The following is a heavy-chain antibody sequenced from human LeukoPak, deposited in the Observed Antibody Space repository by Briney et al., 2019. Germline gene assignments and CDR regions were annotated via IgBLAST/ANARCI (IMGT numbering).Heavy chain of an antibody. CDR2: IDSDTYGNTI. CDR1: GFTLSSDS. D-gene: IGHD4-17*01. CDR3: ARDRDYAFDH. V-gene: IGHV3-48*02. J-gene: IGHJ5*02. Sequence: GGSQRLCCAASGFTLSSDSMNWDRQAPGKGLEWISYIDSDTYGNTIYYPHTVKGRFTISLDNAKNSLYLQMDSLRDEDTAVYHCARDRDYAFDHWGQGTLVTVSS.